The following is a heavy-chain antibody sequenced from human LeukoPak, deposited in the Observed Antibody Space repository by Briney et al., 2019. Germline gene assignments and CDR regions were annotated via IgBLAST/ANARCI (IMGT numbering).Heavy chain of an antibody. CDR3: ARGHMITFGGVSPGFDY. CDR1: DGSISSGNYY. V-gene: IGHV4-61*02. J-gene: IGHJ4*02. D-gene: IGHD3-16*01. Sequence: SQTLSLTCTVSDGSISSGNYYWSWIRQPAGEGLEWIGRIYTSGSTNYNPSLKSRVTISVDTSKNQFSLKLSSVTAADTAVYYCARGHMITFGGVSPGFDYWGQGTLVTVSS. CDR2: IYTSGST.